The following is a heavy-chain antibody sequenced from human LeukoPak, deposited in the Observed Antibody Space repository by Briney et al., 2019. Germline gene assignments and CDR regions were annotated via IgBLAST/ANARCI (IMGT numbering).Heavy chain of an antibody. CDR3: ARDRNIGSYSDAFNI. V-gene: IGHV1-2*06. CDR1: GYTFTAYY. D-gene: IGHD1-26*01. CDR2: FNPNSGGT. Sequence: GASVKVSCKASGYTFTAYYLHWVRQAPGQGLEWMGRFNPNSGGTNYAQRFQGRVTMTRDTSITTAYMELSRLTSDDTAVYYCARDRNIGSYSDAFNIWGQGTMVTVSS. J-gene: IGHJ3*02.